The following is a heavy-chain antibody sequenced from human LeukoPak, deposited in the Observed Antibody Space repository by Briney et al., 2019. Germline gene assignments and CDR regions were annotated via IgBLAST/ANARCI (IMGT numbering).Heavy chain of an antibody. CDR1: GYTFITYG. CDR3: ARAYYYDSSDFYQDY. V-gene: IGHV1-18*01. Sequence: ASVKVSCKASGYTFITYGISWVRQAPGQGLERMGWISVYNGNTNFAQKLQGRVTLTTDTSTSAAYMELRSLRSDDTAVYYCARAYYYDSSDFYQDYWGQATLVTVSS. J-gene: IGHJ4*02. D-gene: IGHD3-22*01. CDR2: ISVYNGNT.